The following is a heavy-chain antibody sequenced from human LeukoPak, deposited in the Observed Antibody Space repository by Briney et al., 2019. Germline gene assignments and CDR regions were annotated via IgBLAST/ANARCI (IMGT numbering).Heavy chain of an antibody. Sequence: SETLSLTCTVSGGSISSYYWSWIRQPPGKGLERIGYIYYSGSTNYNPSLKSRVTISVDTSKNQFSLKLSSVTAADTAVYYCAREEYCSGGSCYLAFDIWGQGTMVTVSS. J-gene: IGHJ3*02. CDR1: GGSISSYY. CDR2: IYYSGST. D-gene: IGHD2-15*01. V-gene: IGHV4-59*01. CDR3: AREEYCSGGSCYLAFDI.